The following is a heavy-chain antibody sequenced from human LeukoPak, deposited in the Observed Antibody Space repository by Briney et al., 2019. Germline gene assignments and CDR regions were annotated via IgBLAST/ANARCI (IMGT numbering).Heavy chain of an antibody. J-gene: IGHJ6*03. D-gene: IGHD3-10*01. CDR3: ARQIRSPLGYSYYYMDV. V-gene: IGHV4-39*01. CDR1: GGSLSSRNYY. Sequence: SETLSLTCSVSGGSLSSRNYYWGWIRQPPGKGLEWIGSLYYSGNTYYNPSLGSRGSISVDTSTNQFSLTLTSVTAADTALYVCARQIRSPLGYSYYYMDVWGKGTTVTVSS. CDR2: LYYSGNT.